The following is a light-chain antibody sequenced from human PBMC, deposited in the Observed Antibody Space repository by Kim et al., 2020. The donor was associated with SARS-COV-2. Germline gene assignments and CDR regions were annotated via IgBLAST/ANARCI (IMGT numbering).Light chain of an antibody. CDR1: ASNIRCNP. CDR3: ASWDDSLNGWA. Sequence: GQKATLSCSGRASNIRCNPLSWYKQVPQTAPKLLIHNDNQRPSGVSDRFSGSKSGTSASLAISGLQPDDEAHYYCASWDDSLNGWAFGGGTQLTVL. V-gene: IGLV1-44*01. CDR2: NDN. J-gene: IGLJ3*02.